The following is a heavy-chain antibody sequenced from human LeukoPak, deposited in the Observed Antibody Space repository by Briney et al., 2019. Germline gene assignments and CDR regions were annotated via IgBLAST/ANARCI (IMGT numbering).Heavy chain of an antibody. J-gene: IGHJ6*03. V-gene: IGHV1-2*02. CDR3: ARVPLYYGSGRRYYYMDV. CDR2: SNPNSGGT. Sequence: ASVKVSCKASGYTFTGYYMHWGRQAPGQGREWMGWSNPNSGGTNYAPKFPGRVTMTRDTSISTAYMELSRLRSDDTAVYYCARVPLYYGSGRRYYYMDVWGKGTTVTISS. D-gene: IGHD3-10*01. CDR1: GYTFTGYY.